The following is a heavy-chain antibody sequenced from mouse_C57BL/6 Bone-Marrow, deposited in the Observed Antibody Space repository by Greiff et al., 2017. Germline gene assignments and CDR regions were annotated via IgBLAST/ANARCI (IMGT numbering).Heavy chain of an antibody. CDR1: GYTFTSYW. J-gene: IGHJ1*03. V-gene: IGHV1-64*01. Sequence: QVQLQQPGPELVKPGASVKLSCKASGYTFTSYWMHWVKQRPGQGLEWIGMIHPNSGSTNYNEKFKSKATLTVDKSSSTAYMQLSSLTSEDSAVYYCARGYYGSSSWYFDVWGTGTTVTVSS. D-gene: IGHD1-1*01. CDR2: IHPNSGST. CDR3: ARGYYGSSSWYFDV.